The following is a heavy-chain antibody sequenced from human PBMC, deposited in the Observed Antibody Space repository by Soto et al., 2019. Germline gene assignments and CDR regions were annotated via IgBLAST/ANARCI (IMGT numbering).Heavy chain of an antibody. CDR3: ARAGCSSSWFDP. J-gene: IGHJ5*02. Sequence: SGPTLVNPTQTLTLTCAFSGFSLSTSGMCLSWIRQPPGKALEWLALIDWDDDKYYSTSLKTRLTISKDTSKNLVVLTMTNMDPVDTATYYCARAGCSSSWFDPWGQGTLVTVS. V-gene: IGHV2-70*01. CDR2: IDWDDDK. D-gene: IGHD2-2*03. CDR1: GFSLSTSGMC.